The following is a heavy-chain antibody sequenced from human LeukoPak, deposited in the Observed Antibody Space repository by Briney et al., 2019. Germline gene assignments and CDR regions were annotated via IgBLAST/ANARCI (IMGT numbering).Heavy chain of an antibody. J-gene: IGHJ4*02. Sequence: GGSLRLSCAASGFTFSSYAMSWVRQAPGKGLEWVSAISGSGGSTYYADSVKGRFTISRDDSKNTLYLQMNSLRAEDTTVYYCAKGPLYQLLLFDYWGQGTLVTVSS. CDR2: ISGSGGST. CDR3: AKGPLYQLLLFDY. D-gene: IGHD2-2*01. V-gene: IGHV3-23*01. CDR1: GFTFSSYA.